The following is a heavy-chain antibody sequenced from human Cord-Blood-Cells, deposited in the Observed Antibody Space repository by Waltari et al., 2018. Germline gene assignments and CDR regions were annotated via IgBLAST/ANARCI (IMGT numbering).Heavy chain of an antibody. CDR1: GYSFTSYW. CDR3: ARQRIAVADAFDI. CDR2: IYPVDSDP. V-gene: IGHV5-51*01. Sequence: EVQLVQSGAEVKKPGESLKISCKGSGYSFTSYWIGWVRQMPGKGLEWMGIIYPVDSDPRYSPSFQGQVTISADKSISTAYLQWSSLKASDTAMYYCARQRIAVADAFDIWGQGTMVTVSS. J-gene: IGHJ3*02. D-gene: IGHD6-19*01.